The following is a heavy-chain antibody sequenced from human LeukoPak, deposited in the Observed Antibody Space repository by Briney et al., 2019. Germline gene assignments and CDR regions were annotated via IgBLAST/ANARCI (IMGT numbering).Heavy chain of an antibody. CDR2: ISGSGGST. V-gene: IGHV3-23*01. CDR3: ARGVDYYENSGTIDY. D-gene: IGHD3-22*01. Sequence: GGSLRLSCAASGFTFSSYAMSWVRQAPGKGLEWVSAISGSGGSTYYADSVKGRFTISRDNSKNTLSLQMNSLRVEDTAVYYCARGVDYYENSGTIDYWGQGTLVTVSS. J-gene: IGHJ4*02. CDR1: GFTFSSYA.